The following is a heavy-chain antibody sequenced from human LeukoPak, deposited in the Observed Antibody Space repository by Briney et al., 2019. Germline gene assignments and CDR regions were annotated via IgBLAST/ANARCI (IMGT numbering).Heavy chain of an antibody. Sequence: NPSETLSLTCTVSGGSISSSSYYWGWIRQPPGKGLEWIGGIFYTGSTYYNPSLKSRVTIAVDTSKNHFSLKLSSVTAADTAVYYCARREAGTALIDYWGQGTLVTVSS. D-gene: IGHD2-21*02. V-gene: IGHV4-39*02. J-gene: IGHJ4*02. CDR1: GGSISSSSYY. CDR3: ARREAGTALIDY. CDR2: IFYTGST.